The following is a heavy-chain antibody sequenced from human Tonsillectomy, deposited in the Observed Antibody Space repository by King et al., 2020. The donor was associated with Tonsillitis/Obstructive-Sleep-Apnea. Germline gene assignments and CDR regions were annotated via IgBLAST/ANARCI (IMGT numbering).Heavy chain of an antibody. D-gene: IGHD6-19*01. Sequence: QLVQSGAEVKKPGASVKVSCKASGYTFTSYAMHWVRQAPGQRLEWMGWINAGNGNTKYSQKFQGRVTITRDTSASTAYMELSSLRSEDTAVYYCARAPQRSGWFFDYWGQGTLVTVSS. CDR2: INAGNGNT. CDR1: GYTFTSYA. V-gene: IGHV1-3*01. J-gene: IGHJ4*02. CDR3: ARAPQRSGWFFDY.